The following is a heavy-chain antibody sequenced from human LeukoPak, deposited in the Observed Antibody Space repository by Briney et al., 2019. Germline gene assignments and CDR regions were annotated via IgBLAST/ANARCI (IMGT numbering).Heavy chain of an antibody. J-gene: IGHJ4*02. CDR3: AREGRIASGWHDFDY. CDR2: ISSSGSTI. Sequence: GGSLRLSCAASGFTFSSYEMNWVRQAPGKGLEWVSYISSSGSTIYYADSVKGRFTISRDNAKDSLYLQMNSLRAEDTAIYYCAREGRIASGWHDFDYWGQGTLVTVSS. CDR1: GFTFSSYE. V-gene: IGHV3-48*03. D-gene: IGHD6-19*01.